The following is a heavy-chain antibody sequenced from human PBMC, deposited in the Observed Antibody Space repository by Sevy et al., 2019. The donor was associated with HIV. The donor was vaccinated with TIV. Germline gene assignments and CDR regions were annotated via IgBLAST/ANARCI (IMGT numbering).Heavy chain of an antibody. Sequence: GGSLRLSCAVSGFTLENYDMSWVRQAPGKGLEWVTGINRNGGTKNYVDSVKGRFTISRDNAKNSLNLQMDSLRVEDTAVYYCARNTGFAYGDNWFDPWGQGTLVTVSS. CDR3: ARNTGFAYGDNWFDP. V-gene: IGHV3-20*04. D-gene: IGHD5-12*01. CDR2: INRNGGTK. CDR1: GFTLENYD. J-gene: IGHJ5*02.